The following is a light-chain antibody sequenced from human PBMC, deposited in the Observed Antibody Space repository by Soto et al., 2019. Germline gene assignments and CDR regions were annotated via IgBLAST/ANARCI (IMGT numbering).Light chain of an antibody. Sequence: DIQMTQSPSTLSASVGDTVTITCRASQSISSWLAWYQQKPGRAPNLLIFDASSLESGVPSRFSGGGSGTEFTLTISSLQPDDFATYYCQHYDRYQWTFGQGTKVDIK. CDR2: DAS. V-gene: IGKV1-5*01. CDR3: QHYDRYQWT. J-gene: IGKJ1*01. CDR1: QSISSW.